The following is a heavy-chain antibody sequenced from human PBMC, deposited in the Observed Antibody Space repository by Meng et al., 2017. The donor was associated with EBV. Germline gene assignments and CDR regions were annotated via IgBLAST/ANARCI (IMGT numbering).Heavy chain of an antibody. CDR1: GYTFTSYG. CDR3: ARDGRLYDTPSPFDY. J-gene: IGHJ4*02. CDR2: ISAYNGNT. D-gene: IGHD3-22*01. Sequence: QVQLVQSGAGVKRPGASVKVSCKASGYTFTSYGISWVRQAPGQGLEWMGWISAYNGNTNYAQKLQGRVTMTTDTSTSTAYMELRSLRSDDTAVYYCARDGRLYDTPSPFDYWGQGTLVTVSS. V-gene: IGHV1-18*01.